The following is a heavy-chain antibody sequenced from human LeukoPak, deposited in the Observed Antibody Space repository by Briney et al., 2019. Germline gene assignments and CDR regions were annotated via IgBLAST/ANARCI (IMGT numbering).Heavy chain of an antibody. D-gene: IGHD4-11*01. V-gene: IGHV3-66*01. CDR1: GFTVSSNY. CDR2: IYSGDGT. J-gene: IGHJ6*03. Sequence: GGSLRLSCAASGFTVSSNYMSWVRQAPGKGLEWVSVIYSGDGTYYADSVKGRFTISRDDAKNSLYLQMNSLRAEDTAVYYCVRGVPKTSYYYYYMDVWGKGTTVTVSS. CDR3: VRGVPKTSYYYYYMDV.